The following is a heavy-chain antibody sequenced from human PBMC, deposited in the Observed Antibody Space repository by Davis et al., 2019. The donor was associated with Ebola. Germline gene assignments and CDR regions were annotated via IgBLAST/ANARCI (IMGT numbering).Heavy chain of an antibody. J-gene: IGHJ6*03. V-gene: IGHV4-34*01. D-gene: IGHD4-17*01. CDR1: GGSFSGYY. CDR3: ARAKMTTVTKRPVRKNMDV. Sequence: PSETLSLTCAVYGGSFSGYYWSWIRQPPGKGLEWIGEINHSGSTNYNPSLKSRVTISVDTSKNQFSLKLSSVTAADTAVYYCARAKMTTVTKRPVRKNMDVWGKGTTVTVSS. CDR2: INHSGST.